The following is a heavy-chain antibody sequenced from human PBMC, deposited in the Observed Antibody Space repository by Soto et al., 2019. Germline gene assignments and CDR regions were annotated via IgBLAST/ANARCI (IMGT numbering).Heavy chain of an antibody. D-gene: IGHD1-26*01. Sequence: SVKVSCKASGGTFSSYAISWVRQAPGQGLEWMGGIIPIFGTANYAQKFQGRVTITADESTSTAYMELSSLRSEDTAVYYCARDSGSPTRIPTTYYGMDVWGQGTTVTVSS. CDR1: GGTFSSYA. CDR3: ARDSGSPTRIPTTYYGMDV. J-gene: IGHJ6*02. CDR2: IIPIFGTA. V-gene: IGHV1-69*13.